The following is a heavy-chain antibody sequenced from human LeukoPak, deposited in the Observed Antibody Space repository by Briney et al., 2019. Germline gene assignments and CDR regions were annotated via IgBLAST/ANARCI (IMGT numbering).Heavy chain of an antibody. V-gene: IGHV4-30-4*08. CDR2: IYYSGST. Sequence: PSQTLSLPCTVSGGSISRADYYWSWIRQPPGKGLEWIGYIYYSGSTYYNPSLKSRATISVDTSKNQFSLKLSSVTAADTAVYYCARDSDFWSGYYYFDYWGQGTLVTVSS. J-gene: IGHJ4*02. CDR3: ARDSDFWSGYYYFDY. CDR1: GGSISRADYY. D-gene: IGHD3-3*01.